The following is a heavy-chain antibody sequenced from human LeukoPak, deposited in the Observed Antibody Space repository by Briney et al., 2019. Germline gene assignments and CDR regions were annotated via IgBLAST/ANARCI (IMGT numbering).Heavy chain of an antibody. CDR2: ISYDGSNK. Sequence: GRSLRLSCAASGFTFGSYAMHWVRQAPGKGLEWVAVISYDGSNKYYADSVKGRFTISRDNSKNTLYLQMNSLRAEDTAVYYCARERSSVVTDPRGFDYWGQGTLVTVSS. J-gene: IGHJ4*02. V-gene: IGHV3-30-3*01. CDR3: ARERSSVVTDPRGFDY. CDR1: GFTFGSYA. D-gene: IGHD2-21*02.